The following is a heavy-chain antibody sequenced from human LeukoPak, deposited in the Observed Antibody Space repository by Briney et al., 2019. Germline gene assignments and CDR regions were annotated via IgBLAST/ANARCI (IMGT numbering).Heavy chain of an antibody. J-gene: IGHJ4*02. CDR1: GGSFSGYY. Sequence: PSETLSLTCAVYGGSFSGYYWSWIRQPPGKGLEWIGEINHSGSTSYNPSLKSRVTISVDTSKNQFSLKLSSVTAADTAVYYCARGVGAAARTEFDYWGQGTLVTVSS. CDR3: ARGVGAAARTEFDY. CDR2: INHSGST. D-gene: IGHD6-13*01. V-gene: IGHV4-34*01.